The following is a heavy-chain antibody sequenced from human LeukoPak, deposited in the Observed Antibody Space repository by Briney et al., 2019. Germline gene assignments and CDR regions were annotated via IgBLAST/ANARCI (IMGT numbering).Heavy chain of an antibody. V-gene: IGHV4-39*01. D-gene: IGHD6-13*01. CDR3: AVRPGIAAAGRPYYFDY. CDR2: IYYSGST. CDR1: GGSISSSSYY. J-gene: IGHJ4*02. Sequence: PSETLSLTCTVSGGSISSSSYYWGWIRQPPGKGLEWIVSIYYSGSTYYNPSLKSRVTISVDTSKNQFSLKLSSVTAADTAVYYCAVRPGIAAAGRPYYFDYWGQGTLVTVSS.